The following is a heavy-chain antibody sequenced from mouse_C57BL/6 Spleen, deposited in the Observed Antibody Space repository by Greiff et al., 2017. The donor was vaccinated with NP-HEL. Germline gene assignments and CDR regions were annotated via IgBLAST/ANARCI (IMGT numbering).Heavy chain of an antibody. V-gene: IGHV1-26*01. J-gene: IGHJ2*01. CDR1: GYTFTDYY. Sequence: VQLQPSGPELVKPGASVKISCKASGYTFTDYYMNWVKQSHGKSLEWIGEINTNNGGTSYNKKFKGKSTLTVDKSSSTADMELSRLTYEDSAVDYCASSYNGSSHLDYWGKGTTLTVSS. CDR3: ASSYNGSSHLDY. CDR2: INTNNGGT. D-gene: IGHD1-1*01.